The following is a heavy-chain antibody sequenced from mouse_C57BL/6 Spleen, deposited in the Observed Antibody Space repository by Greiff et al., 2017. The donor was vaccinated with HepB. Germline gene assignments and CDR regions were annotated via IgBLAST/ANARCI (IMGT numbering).Heavy chain of an antibody. CDR3: TSPVTTVVAEGAWFAY. D-gene: IGHD1-1*01. CDR1: GYSFTGYY. CDR2: INPSTGGT. V-gene: IGHV1-42*01. Sequence: VQLQQSGPELVKPGASVKISCKASGYSFTGYYMNWVKQSPEKSLEWIGEINPSTGGTTYNQKLKAKATLTVDKSSSTAYMQLKSLTSEDSAVYDCTSPVTTVVAEGAWFAYWGQGTLVTVSA. J-gene: IGHJ3*01.